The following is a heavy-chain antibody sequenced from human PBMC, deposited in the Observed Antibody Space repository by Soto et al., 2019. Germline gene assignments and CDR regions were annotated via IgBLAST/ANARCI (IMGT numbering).Heavy chain of an antibody. CDR1: GGSISSSSYY. CDR2: IYYSGST. V-gene: IGHV4-39*01. J-gene: IGHJ1*01. CDR3: AXXXXXXXXXXLEGYFQH. Sequence: QLQLQESGPGLVKPSETLSLTCTVSGGSISSSSYYWGWIRQPPGKGLEWIGSIYYSGSTYYNPSLKSRVTIXXDXXXNQXSLKLXXVTAADTAXYYXAXXXXXXXXXXLEGYFQHWGQGTLVTVSS.